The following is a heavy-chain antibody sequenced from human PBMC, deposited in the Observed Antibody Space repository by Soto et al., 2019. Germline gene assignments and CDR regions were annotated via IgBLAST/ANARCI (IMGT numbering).Heavy chain of an antibody. D-gene: IGHD1-26*01. CDR2: ISAYNGNT. Sequence: QVQLVLSGAEVKKPGASVKVSCKASGYTFTSYGISWVRQAPGQGLEWMGWISAYNGNTNYAQKLQGRVTMTTDTSTSTAYMELRSLRSDDTAVYYCAREALLRLYYYYGMDVWGQGTTVTVSS. V-gene: IGHV1-18*01. CDR3: AREALLRLYYYYGMDV. J-gene: IGHJ6*02. CDR1: GYTFTSYG.